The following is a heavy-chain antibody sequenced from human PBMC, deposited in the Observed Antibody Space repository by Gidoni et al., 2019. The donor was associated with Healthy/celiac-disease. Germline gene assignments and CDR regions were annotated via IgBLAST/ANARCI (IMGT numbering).Heavy chain of an antibody. J-gene: IGHJ4*02. V-gene: IGHV3-23*01. CDR1: GFTVSSYA. D-gene: IGHD6-19*01. CDR2: ISGSGGST. Sequence: EVQLLESGGGLVQPGGSLRLSCAASGFTVSSYAMCWVRQAPGKGLEWVSAISGSGGSTYYADSVKGRFTISRDNSKNTLYLQMNSLRAEDTAVYYCATSSGWYVDYFDYWGQGTLVTVSS. CDR3: ATSSGWYVDYFDY.